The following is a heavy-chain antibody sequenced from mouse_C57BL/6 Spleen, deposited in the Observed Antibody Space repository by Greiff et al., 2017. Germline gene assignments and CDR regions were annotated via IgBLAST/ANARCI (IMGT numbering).Heavy chain of an antibody. CDR2: ISDGGSYT. CDR1: GFTFSSYA. Sequence: EVQLVESGGGLVKPGGSLKLSCAASGFTFSSYAMSWVRQTPEKRLEWVATISDGGSYTYYPDNVKGRFTISRDNAKNNLYLQMSHLKAEDTAMYYCARGGTGWCAYWGQGTLVTGSA. CDR3: ARGGTGWCAY. D-gene: IGHD4-1*01. V-gene: IGHV5-4*01. J-gene: IGHJ3*01.